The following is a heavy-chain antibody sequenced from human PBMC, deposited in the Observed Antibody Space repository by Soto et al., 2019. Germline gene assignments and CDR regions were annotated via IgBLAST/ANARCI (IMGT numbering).Heavy chain of an antibody. D-gene: IGHD3-10*01. CDR2: IHYSGGT. V-gene: IGHV4-59*08. CDR1: GVSIRSFF. Sequence: SETLSLTCKVSGVSIRSFFWSWIRQPPGKGLEWVGYIHYSGGTNYNPSVKKRVTISIDTSKNQFSLKLSLVTAADTAVYYCARQRTYDYVSGRYSPYNFDNWGQGTLVTVSS. J-gene: IGHJ4*02. CDR3: ARQRTYDYVSGRYSPYNFDN.